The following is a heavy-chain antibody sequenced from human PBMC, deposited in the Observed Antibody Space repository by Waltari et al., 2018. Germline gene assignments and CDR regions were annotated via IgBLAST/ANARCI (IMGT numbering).Heavy chain of an antibody. D-gene: IGHD4-4*01. J-gene: IGHJ4*02. CDR1: GFTFSNNW. V-gene: IGHV3-7*01. CDR2: IREDASEI. Sequence: EVQLVESGGNLVHPGGSLRLSCVASGFTFSNNWMSWVRQATGKGLEWLAKIREDASEIYYVDSVKGRFTISRDNAKNSLYLEMNSLRAEDTAMYYCARDIAYSLDYWGQGTLVTVSS. CDR3: ARDIAYSLDY.